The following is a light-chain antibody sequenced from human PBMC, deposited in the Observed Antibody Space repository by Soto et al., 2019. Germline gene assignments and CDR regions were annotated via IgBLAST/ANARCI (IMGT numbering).Light chain of an antibody. Sequence: DIQMTQSPSSLSASVGDRVTITCRASQSISSYLNWYQQKPGKAPKLLIYAASSLQSGVPSRFSCSGSGTDFTLTISSLQPEDFATYYCQQSDSTPWTFGQGTKVEIK. CDR1: QSISSY. J-gene: IGKJ1*01. CDR2: AAS. CDR3: QQSDSTPWT. V-gene: IGKV1-39*01.